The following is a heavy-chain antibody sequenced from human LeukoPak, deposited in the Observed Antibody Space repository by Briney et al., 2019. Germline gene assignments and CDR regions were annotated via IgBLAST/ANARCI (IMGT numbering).Heavy chain of an antibody. V-gene: IGHV3-33*06. J-gene: IGHJ4*02. Sequence: PGGSLRLSCAASGFTFSSYGMHWVRQAPGKGLEWVAVIWYDGSNKYYADSVKGRFTISRDNSKNMLYLQMNSLRAEDTAIYYCAKDARYSGNYWGQGTLVTVSS. CDR1: GFTFSSYG. CDR2: IWYDGSNK. CDR3: AKDARYSGNY. D-gene: IGHD1-26*01.